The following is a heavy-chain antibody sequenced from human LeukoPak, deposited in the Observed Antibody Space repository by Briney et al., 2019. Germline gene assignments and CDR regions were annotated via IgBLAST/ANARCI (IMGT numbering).Heavy chain of an antibody. Sequence: GGSLRLFCAASGFTFSTYAMNWVRQAPGKGLEWVSAISGSGGSTYYADSVKGRFTISRDNSENTLYLQMNSLRAEDTAVYYCAKDDVPSNWGTLGLFDYWGQGTLVTVSS. CDR1: GFTFSTYA. D-gene: IGHD7-27*01. V-gene: IGHV3-23*01. CDR2: ISGSGGST. CDR3: AKDDVPSNWGTLGLFDY. J-gene: IGHJ4*02.